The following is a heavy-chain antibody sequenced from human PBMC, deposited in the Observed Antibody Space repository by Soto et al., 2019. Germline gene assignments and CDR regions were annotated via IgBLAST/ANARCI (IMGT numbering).Heavy chain of an antibody. Sequence: SETLSLTCAVSGYSITSGYFWGWIRQPPGKGLEWIGSIYYSGSTYYNPSLKSRVTISVDTSRNQFSLKLTSVTAADTAVYYCARGATTGGWNWFDPWGQGTLVTVPQ. CDR2: IYYSGST. CDR1: GYSITSGYF. V-gene: IGHV4-38-2*01. J-gene: IGHJ5*02. CDR3: ARGATTGGWNWFDP. D-gene: IGHD5-12*01.